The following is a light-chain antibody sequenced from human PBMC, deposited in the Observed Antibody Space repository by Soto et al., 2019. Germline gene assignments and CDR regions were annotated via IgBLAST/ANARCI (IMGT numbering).Light chain of an antibody. V-gene: IGLV1-44*01. CDR2: TND. CDR3: VAWDDSLNGYV. Sequence: QPVLTQPPSVSGTLGQRVIISCSGSRSNIGVNTVTWYQQLPRAAPKLLIYTNDQRPSGVPDRFSASKSGTAASLAISGLQSEDEADYYCVAWDDSLNGYVFGPGTKLTVL. J-gene: IGLJ1*01. CDR1: RSNIGVNT.